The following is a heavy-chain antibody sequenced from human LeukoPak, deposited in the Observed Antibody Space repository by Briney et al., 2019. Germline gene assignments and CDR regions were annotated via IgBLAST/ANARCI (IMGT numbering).Heavy chain of an antibody. V-gene: IGHV3-48*03. J-gene: IGHJ6*04. D-gene: IGHD3-10*02. CDR2: LSSSGSTI. Sequence: GGSLRLSCAASGFTFSSYEMNWVRHAPGKGLEWGSYLSSSGSTIYYADSVKGRFTIPRDNAKNSLYLQMNSLRAEDTAVYYCAELGITMIGGVWGKGTTVTISS. CDR3: AELGITMIGGV. CDR1: GFTFSSYE.